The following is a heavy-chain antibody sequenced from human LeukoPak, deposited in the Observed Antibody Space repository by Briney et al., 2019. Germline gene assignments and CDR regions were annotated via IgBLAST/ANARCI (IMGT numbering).Heavy chain of an antibody. V-gene: IGHV5-51*01. D-gene: IGHD5-24*01. CDR1: GYSFTSYW. CDR3: ARDIEMATIYGAFDI. Sequence: GESLKISCKGSGYSFTSYWIAWVRQVPGKGLEWMGIIYPGDSDSRYSPSFQGQVTISADKSITTAYLQWSSLKASDTAMYYCARDIEMATIYGAFDIWGQGTMVTVSS. J-gene: IGHJ3*02. CDR2: IYPGDSDS.